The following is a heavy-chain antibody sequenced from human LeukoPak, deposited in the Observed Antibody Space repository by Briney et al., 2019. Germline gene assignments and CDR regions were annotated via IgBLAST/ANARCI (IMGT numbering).Heavy chain of an antibody. CDR2: IRSKAYRGTT. D-gene: IGHD5-18*01. Sequence: PGWSLRLSCTTSGFNFGDHAMTWVRQAPGKGLEWVGFIRSKAYRGTTEYAASVKGRFTISRDDSKSVVYLQMNSLKSEDTAVYYCSRGPIQLWVHNGVDVWGQGTTVTVSS. J-gene: IGHJ6*02. V-gene: IGHV3-49*04. CDR1: GFNFGDHA. CDR3: SRGPIQLWVHNGVDV.